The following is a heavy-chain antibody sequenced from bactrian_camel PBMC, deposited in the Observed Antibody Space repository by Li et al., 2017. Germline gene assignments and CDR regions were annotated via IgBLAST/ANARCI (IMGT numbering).Heavy chain of an antibody. Sequence: HVQLVESGGGSVQAGGSLTLSCAASRVPYSRFCMGWFRQVPGKEREGVAVMNTGSETTYYSDSVKGRFTISQDSAKNTLYLQMDSLKPEDTAMYYCAADLSCRRSWLRYNIWGQGTQVTVS. CDR1: RVPYSRFC. CDR3: AADLSCRRSWLRYNI. V-gene: IGHV3S1*01. D-gene: IGHD5*01. CDR2: MNTGSETT. J-gene: IGHJ4*01.